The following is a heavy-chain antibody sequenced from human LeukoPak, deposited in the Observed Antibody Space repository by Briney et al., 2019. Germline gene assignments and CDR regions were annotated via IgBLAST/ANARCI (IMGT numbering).Heavy chain of an antibody. D-gene: IGHD3-22*01. CDR2: IYYSGST. J-gene: IGHJ4*02. V-gene: IGHV4-38-2*01. CDR1: GYSISSGYY. CDR3: ARNDSSGYFDY. Sequence: PSETLSLTCAVSGYSISSGYYWGWIRQPPGKGLEWIGSIYYSGSTHYNPSLKSRVTISVGTSKNQFSLKLNSVTAADTAVYYCARNDSSGYFDYWGQGTLVTVSS.